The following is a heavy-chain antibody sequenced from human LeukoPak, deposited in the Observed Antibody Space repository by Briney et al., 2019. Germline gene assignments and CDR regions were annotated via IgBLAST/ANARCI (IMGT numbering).Heavy chain of an antibody. D-gene: IGHD3-22*01. CDR3: ASGYYYDSSGYLHAFDI. CDR1: GYTFTSYY. J-gene: IGHJ3*02. CDR2: INPSGGST. V-gene: IGHV1-46*01. Sequence: GASVKVSCKASGYTFTSYYMHWVRQAPGQGLEWMGIINPSGGSTSYAQKFQGRVTMTRDTSTSTVYMELSSPRSEDTAVYYCASGYYYDSSGYLHAFDIWGQGTMVTVSS.